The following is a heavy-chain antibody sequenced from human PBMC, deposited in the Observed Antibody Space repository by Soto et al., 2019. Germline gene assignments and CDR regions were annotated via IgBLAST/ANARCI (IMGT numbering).Heavy chain of an antibody. CDR3: ARELASYTTDDFYGMDG. J-gene: IGHJ6*02. CDR1: GFTFGDYT. Sequence: PGGSLRLSCVTSGFTFGDYTMSWFRRAPGGGLEWVSFIRSKAYGGTTEYAASVKGRFTISRDDSKSIAYLQMNSLKSEDTGVYYCARELASYTTDDFYGMDGWGQGTTVTVS. CDR2: IRSKAYGGTT. V-gene: IGHV3-49*03. D-gene: IGHD2-2*02.